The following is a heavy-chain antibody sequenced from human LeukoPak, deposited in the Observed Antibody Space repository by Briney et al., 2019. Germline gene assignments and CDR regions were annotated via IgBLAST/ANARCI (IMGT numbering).Heavy chain of an antibody. CDR2: IRYDESNK. CDR3: ARDYDFWSGSLDP. V-gene: IGHV3-30*02. J-gene: IGHJ5*02. CDR1: GFTFSSYG. D-gene: IGHD3-3*01. Sequence: GGSLRLSCVASGFTFSSYGMHWVRQAPGKGLEWVAFIRYDESNKYYADSVKGRFTISRDNSKKTLYLQMNSLRAEDTAVYYCARDYDFWSGSLDPWGEGTLVTVSS.